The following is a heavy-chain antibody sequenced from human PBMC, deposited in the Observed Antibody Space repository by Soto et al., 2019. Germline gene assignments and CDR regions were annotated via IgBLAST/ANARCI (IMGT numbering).Heavy chain of an antibody. J-gene: IGHJ6*02. Sequence: XVKVSCKASGYTFTTYAIHWVRQAPGQRLEWMGWINAGNGNTRYSQKFQGRVTITRDTSASTAYMELSSLRSEATAVYYCARGRYCSGGTCYGMDVWGQGTTVTVSS. CDR3: ARGRYCSGGTCYGMDV. CDR2: INAGNGNT. D-gene: IGHD2-15*01. CDR1: GYTFTTYA. V-gene: IGHV1-3*01.